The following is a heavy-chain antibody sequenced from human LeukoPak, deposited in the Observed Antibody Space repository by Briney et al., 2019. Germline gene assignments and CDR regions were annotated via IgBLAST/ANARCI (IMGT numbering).Heavy chain of an antibody. D-gene: IGHD3-10*01. CDR3: ARYSGTYRDY. Sequence: GESLRLSCAASGFTFSSYAMSWVRRAPGKGLEWVSSITSGGYIFYADSVKGRFTISRDNAKNSLYLQMNNLRAEDTAVYFCARYSGTYRDYWGQGTLVTVSS. J-gene: IGHJ4*02. V-gene: IGHV3-21*06. CDR1: GFTFSSYA. CDR2: ITSGGYI.